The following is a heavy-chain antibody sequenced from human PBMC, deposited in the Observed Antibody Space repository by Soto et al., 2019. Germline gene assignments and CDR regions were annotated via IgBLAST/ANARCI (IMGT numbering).Heavy chain of an antibody. CDR2: IYDGGRT. CDR3: ARGPSGDKVDS. D-gene: IGHD3-10*01. Sequence: QVQLQESGPGLVKPSQTLSLTCTVSGGSISTVDYWWSWIRQSPDMGLEWIGHIYDGGRTYNNPSLESRVTMSVDTSKSQLSLPLSSVSAADTAVYYCARGPSGDKVDSWGQGTLVTASS. CDR1: GGSISTVDYW. J-gene: IGHJ4*02. V-gene: IGHV4-30-4*01.